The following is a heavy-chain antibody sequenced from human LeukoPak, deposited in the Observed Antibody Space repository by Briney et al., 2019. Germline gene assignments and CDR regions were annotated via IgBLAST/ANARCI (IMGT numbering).Heavy chain of an antibody. CDR2: ISSSSSYI. J-gene: IGHJ4*02. Sequence: GGSLTLSCAASGFTFSSYSMKWVRQAPGKGLEWVSSISSSSSYIYYADSVKGRFTISRDDAKNSLYLQMNSLRAEDTAVYYCARDGTRGDYWGQGTLVTVSS. V-gene: IGHV3-21*01. D-gene: IGHD1-26*01. CDR1: GFTFSSYS. CDR3: ARDGTRGDY.